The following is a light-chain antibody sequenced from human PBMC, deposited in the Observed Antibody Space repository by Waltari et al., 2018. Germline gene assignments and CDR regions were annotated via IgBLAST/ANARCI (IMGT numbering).Light chain of an antibody. CDR2: RTS. V-gene: IGKV1-5*03. CDR1: ESISTW. Sequence: DIQMTQSPSTLSTSVGDRVTITCRASESISTWVAWYQQKPGQAPKLLIYRTSNLQSGVPPRFSGSGSGTECTLTIRSLQPGDFATYFCQQYSYFSTFGQGTKLEIK. J-gene: IGKJ2*01. CDR3: QQYSYFST.